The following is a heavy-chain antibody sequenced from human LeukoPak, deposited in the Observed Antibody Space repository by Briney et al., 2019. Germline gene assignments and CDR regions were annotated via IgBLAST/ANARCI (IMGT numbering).Heavy chain of an antibody. J-gene: IGHJ4*02. V-gene: IGHV3-7*01. Sequence: GGSLRLSCAASGFTFSSYWMSWVRQAPGKGLEWVANIKQDGSEKNYEDSVKGRFTISRDNAKNSLYLQMNSLRAEDTAVYYCASGWGGGTFDYWGQGTLVTVSS. CDR3: ASGWGGGTFDY. D-gene: IGHD1/OR15-1a*01. CDR2: IKQDGSEK. CDR1: GFTFSSYW.